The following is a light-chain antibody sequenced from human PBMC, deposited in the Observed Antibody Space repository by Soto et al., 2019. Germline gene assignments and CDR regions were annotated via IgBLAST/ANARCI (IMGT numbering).Light chain of an antibody. CDR3: AAWDDRLNGWV. CDR1: SSNIGKNT. CDR2: GDH. Sequence: QSVLTQPPSASGTPGQRVTISCSGSSSNIGKNTANWFQQVPGKAPKLLIHGDHQRPSGVPDRFSGSKSGTSASLAISGLQSDDETDYFCAAWDDRLNGWVFGGGTKVTVL. V-gene: IGLV1-44*01. J-gene: IGLJ3*02.